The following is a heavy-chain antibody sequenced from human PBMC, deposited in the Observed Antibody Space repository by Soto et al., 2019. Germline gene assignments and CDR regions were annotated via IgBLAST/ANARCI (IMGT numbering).Heavy chain of an antibody. CDR2: INQDGGGT. CDR3: ARYSCGSGRYFFDY. J-gene: IGHJ4*02. CDR1: GFTFISSF. Sequence: GGSLRLSCVASGFTFISSFMGWVRQAPGKGLEWVANINQDGGGTYYVDSVEGRFTIARDNAKDSLYLQMNSLRAEDTAVYYSARYSCGSGRYFFDYSGQGTLVTVSS. V-gene: IGHV3-7*03. D-gene: IGHD6-19*01.